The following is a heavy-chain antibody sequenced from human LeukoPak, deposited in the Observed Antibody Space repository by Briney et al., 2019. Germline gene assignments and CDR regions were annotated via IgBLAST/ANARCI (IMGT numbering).Heavy chain of an antibody. CDR2: ISGSSSYI. J-gene: IGHJ6*02. CDR3: ARDRFYCSSTSCPPRGDYYGMDV. V-gene: IGHV3-21*01. CDR1: GFTFSSYS. D-gene: IGHD2-2*01. Sequence: GGSLRLSCAASGFTFSSYSMNWVRQAPGKGLEWVSSISGSSSYIYYADSVKGRFTISRDNAENSLYLQMNSLRAGDTAVYYCARDRFYCSSTSCPPRGDYYGMDVWGQGTTVTVSS.